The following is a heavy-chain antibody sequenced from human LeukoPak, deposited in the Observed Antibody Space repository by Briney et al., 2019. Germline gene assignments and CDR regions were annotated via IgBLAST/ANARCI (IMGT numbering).Heavy chain of an antibody. CDR3: VRVMLGSSKFFDL. V-gene: IGHV3-72*01. J-gene: IGHJ2*01. Sequence: GGSLRLSCAGSGFTFSYYYIDWVRQAPGKGLEWVARIRNKANSYSIEYAASVKGRFTISRDDSKNSVYLQMNSLKSEDTADYYCVRVMLGSSKFFDLWGRGTLVTVSS. D-gene: IGHD1-26*01. CDR2: IRNKANSYSI. CDR1: GFTFSYYY.